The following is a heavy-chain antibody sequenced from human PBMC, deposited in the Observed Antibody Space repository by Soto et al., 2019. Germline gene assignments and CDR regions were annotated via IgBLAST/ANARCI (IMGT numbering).Heavy chain of an antibody. CDR3: AREEDGGDSLDV. D-gene: IGHD2-21*02. Sequence: SETLSLTFTVSGDSISIDYYHWTLIRQSPGEGLEWMGYIHNSGSTIYKPSLKRRATISVDTSKNKFSMNLRSVTEADKKVYFCAREEDGGDSLDVWGQGTTVTVSS. V-gene: IGHV4-30-4*02. CDR2: IHNSGST. CDR1: GDSISIDYYH. J-gene: IGHJ6*02.